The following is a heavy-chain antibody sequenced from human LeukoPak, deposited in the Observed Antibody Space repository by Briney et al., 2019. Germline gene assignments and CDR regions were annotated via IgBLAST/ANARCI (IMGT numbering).Heavy chain of an antibody. CDR2: TYHSGST. Sequence: SETLSLTCTVSGGSISSHYWSWIRQPPGKGLEWIGYTYHSGSTNYNPSLKSRVTISVDTSKNQFSLKLSSVTAADTAVYYCARDADGWFDPWGQGTLVTVSS. CDR1: GGSISSHY. D-gene: IGHD5-24*01. V-gene: IGHV4-59*11. J-gene: IGHJ5*02. CDR3: ARDADGWFDP.